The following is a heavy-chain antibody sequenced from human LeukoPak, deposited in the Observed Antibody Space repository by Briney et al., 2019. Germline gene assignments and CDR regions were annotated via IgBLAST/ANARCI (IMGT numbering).Heavy chain of an antibody. J-gene: IGHJ6*03. CDR1: GGTFGGYT. CDR3: ASELSAAAPYYMDV. V-gene: IGHV1-69*16. D-gene: IGHD6-25*01. Sequence: SVKVSCKASGGTFGGYTISWVRQAPGQGREGMGGVIPMLRSSTYAQSFQGRLTITTDEATTTVHMELRSLRSEDTAVYYCASELSAAAPYYMDVWGKGNTVTVSS. CDR2: VIPMLRSS.